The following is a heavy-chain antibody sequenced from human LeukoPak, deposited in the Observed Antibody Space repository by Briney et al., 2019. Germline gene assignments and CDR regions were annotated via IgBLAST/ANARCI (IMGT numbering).Heavy chain of an antibody. J-gene: IGHJ4*02. D-gene: IGHD2-15*01. CDR2: IKEDGSER. Sequence: SGGSLRLSCEGSAFIFSGHWMNWVRQTPGKGLEWVASIKEDGSERQYVDSVKGRFSISRDNTKGSLFLQLDSLRAEDTALYYCAKGADPQDTYFDYWGQGTLVTVSS. CDR3: AKGADPQDTYFDY. V-gene: IGHV3-7*03. CDR1: AFIFSGHW.